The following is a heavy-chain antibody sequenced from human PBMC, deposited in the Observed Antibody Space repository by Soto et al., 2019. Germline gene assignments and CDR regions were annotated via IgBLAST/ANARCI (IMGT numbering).Heavy chain of an antibody. J-gene: IGHJ4*02. CDR3: ARDPYGGYIFDS. CDR2: ISFDGANI. V-gene: IGHV3-30-3*01. CDR1: GFLFRNYA. D-gene: IGHD5-12*01. Sequence: QVQLVESGGGVVQPGTSLRLSCAASGFLFRNYAMHWVRQSPAKGLEWLAVISFDGANIFYAGAAKGRFTISRDNSKQTLYLQLASLRPEDTGVYFCARDPYGGYIFDSWGQGTQVTLSS.